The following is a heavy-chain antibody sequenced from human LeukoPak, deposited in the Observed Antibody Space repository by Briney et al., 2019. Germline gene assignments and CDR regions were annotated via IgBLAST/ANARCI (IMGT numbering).Heavy chain of an antibody. CDR1: GYTFTGYY. J-gene: IGHJ4*02. CDR2: INPNSGGT. V-gene: IGHV1-2*06. CDR3: ARDLRTVVTMEDY. Sequence: VSVKVSCKASGYTFTGYYMHWVRQAPGQGLEWMGRINPNSGGTNYAQKFQGRVTMTRDTSISTAYMELSRLRSDDTAVYYCARDLRTVVTMEDYWGQGTLVTVSS. D-gene: IGHD4-23*01.